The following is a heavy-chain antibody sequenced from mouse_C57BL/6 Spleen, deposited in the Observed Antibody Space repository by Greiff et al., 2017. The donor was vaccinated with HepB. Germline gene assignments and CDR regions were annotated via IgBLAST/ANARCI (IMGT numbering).Heavy chain of an antibody. J-gene: IGHJ4*01. Sequence: QVQLKESGPELVKSGASVKISCKASGYAFSSSWMNWVKQRPGKGLEWIGRIYPGDGDTNYNGKFKGKATLTADKSSSTAYMQLSSLTSEDSAVYFCARGSTVVVSYAMDYWGQGTSVTVSS. D-gene: IGHD1-1*01. CDR1: GYAFSSSW. CDR3: ARGSTVVVSYAMDY. V-gene: IGHV1-82*01. CDR2: IYPGDGDT.